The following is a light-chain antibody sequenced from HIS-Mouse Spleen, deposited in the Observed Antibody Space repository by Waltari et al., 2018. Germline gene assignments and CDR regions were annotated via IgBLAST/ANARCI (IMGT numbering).Light chain of an antibody. CDR2: KDS. V-gene: IGLV3-16*01. Sequence: SYELTQPPSVSVSLGQMARITCSGEALPKKYAYWYQQKPGQFPVLVIYKDSERPSGIPERFSGSSSGTRVTLTISGVQAEDEADYYCLSADSSGTYPRVFGGGTKLTVL. CDR1: ALPKKY. CDR3: LSADSSGTYPRV. J-gene: IGLJ3*02.